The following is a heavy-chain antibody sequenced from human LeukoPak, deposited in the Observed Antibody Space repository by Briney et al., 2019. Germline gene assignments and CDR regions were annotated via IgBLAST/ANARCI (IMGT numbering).Heavy chain of an antibody. V-gene: IGHV3-30-3*01. CDR1: GFTFSSYA. J-gene: IGHJ3*02. Sequence: AGGSLRLSCAASGFTFSSYAMHWVRQAPGKGLEWVAVISYDGSNKYYADSVKGRFTISGDNSKNTLYLQMNSLRAEGTAVYYCAREEGGSYFIFAFDIWGQGTMVTVSS. CDR3: AREEGGSYFIFAFDI. D-gene: IGHD1-26*01. CDR2: ISYDGSNK.